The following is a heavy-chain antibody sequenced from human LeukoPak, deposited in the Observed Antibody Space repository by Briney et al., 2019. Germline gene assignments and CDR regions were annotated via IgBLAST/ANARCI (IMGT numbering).Heavy chain of an antibody. CDR1: GGSISSSSYY. J-gene: IGHJ5*02. Sequence: SETLSLTCTVSGGSISSSSYYWGWIRQPPGKGLEWIGSIYYSGSTYYNPSLKSRVTISLDTSKNQFSLKLSSVTAADTAVYYCARLFTVLLWFGEISPNWFDPWGQGTLVTVSS. D-gene: IGHD3-10*01. CDR2: IYYSGST. CDR3: ARLFTVLLWFGEISPNWFDP. V-gene: IGHV4-39*01.